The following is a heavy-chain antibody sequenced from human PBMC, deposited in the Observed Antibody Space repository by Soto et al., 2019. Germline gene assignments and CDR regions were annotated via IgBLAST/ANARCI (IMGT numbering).Heavy chain of an antibody. Sequence: GESLKISCKGSGYSFTSYWIGWVRQMPWKGLEWMGIIYPGDSDTRYSPSFQGQVTISADKSISTAYLQWSSLKASDTAMYYCARHPYYDFWSEGRAFDTGAQDTLVTVSS. J-gene: IGHJ1*01. CDR3: ARHPYYDFWSEGRAFDT. V-gene: IGHV5-51*01. CDR1: GYSFTSYW. D-gene: IGHD3-3*01. CDR2: IYPGDSDT.